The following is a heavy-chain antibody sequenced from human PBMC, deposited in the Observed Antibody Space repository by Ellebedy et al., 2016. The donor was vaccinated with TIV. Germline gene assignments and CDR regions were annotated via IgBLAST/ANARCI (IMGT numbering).Heavy chain of an antibody. CDR3: RQGHYADY. J-gene: IGHJ4*02. CDR1: GFSLSNSF. V-gene: IGHV3-23*01. CDR2: LTADGRST. Sequence: GESLKISXAASGFSLSNSFMSWIRQAPGKGLEWVSTLTADGRSTYFADSVKGRFTISRDNSKNTVYLRMNDLRAEDTAVYYCRQGHYADYWGQGTLVTVSS.